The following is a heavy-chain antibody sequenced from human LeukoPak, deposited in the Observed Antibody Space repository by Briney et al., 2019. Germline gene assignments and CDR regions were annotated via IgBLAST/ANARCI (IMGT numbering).Heavy chain of an antibody. CDR3: ARTPNSSGWARFDY. V-gene: IGHV1-69*04. CDR1: GGAFSSYA. D-gene: IGHD6-19*01. CDR2: IIPILGIA. Sequence: SVKVSCKASGGAFSSYAISWVRQAPGQGLEWMGRIIPILGIANYAQEFQGRVTITADKSTSTAYMELSSLRSEDTAVYYCARTPNSSGWARFDYWGQGTLVTVSS. J-gene: IGHJ4*02.